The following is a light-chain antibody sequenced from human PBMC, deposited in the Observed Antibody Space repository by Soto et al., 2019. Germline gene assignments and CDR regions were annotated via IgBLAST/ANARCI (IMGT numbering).Light chain of an antibody. Sequence: DIQLTQSPSTLSASLGDRGTLTCRASQSLSNWLAWYQQKPGKAPKLRIFDVSSLESGVPSRFSGSCSGTEFTLTISSMQPDDFATYYCQQYSTYATFGQGTKVDI. CDR3: QQYSTYAT. V-gene: IGKV1-5*01. CDR2: DVS. CDR1: QSLSNW. J-gene: IGKJ1*01.